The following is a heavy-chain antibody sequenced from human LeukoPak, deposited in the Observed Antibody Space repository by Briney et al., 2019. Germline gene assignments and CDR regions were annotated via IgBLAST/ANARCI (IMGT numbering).Heavy chain of an antibody. J-gene: IGHJ6*02. Sequence: ASVKVSCKASGYTFTSYDINWVRQATGQGLEWMGWMNPNSGNTGYAQKFQGRVTMTRNTSISTAYMELSSLRSEDTAVYYCASSVIGAGYYILYYHYGMDVWGQGTTVTVSS. CDR1: GYTFTSYD. D-gene: IGHD3-3*01. CDR3: ASSVIGAGYYILYYHYGMDV. CDR2: MNPNSGNT. V-gene: IGHV1-8*01.